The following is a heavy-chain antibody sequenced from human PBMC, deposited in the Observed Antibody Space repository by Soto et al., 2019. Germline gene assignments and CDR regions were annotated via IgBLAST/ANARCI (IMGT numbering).Heavy chain of an antibody. J-gene: IGHJ4*02. V-gene: IGHV3-23*01. D-gene: IGHD2-21*02. Sequence: EVQLLESGGGLVQPGGSLRLSCATSGLSFCLYSMGWVRQAPGKGLEWVSAISGSGRNIHYADSVKGRFTISRDNSKNTLSLQMNSLRAEDTALYYCAKDDRTASRIDYWGQGTLVTVSS. CDR3: AKDDRTASRIDY. CDR1: GLSFCLYS. CDR2: ISGSGRNI.